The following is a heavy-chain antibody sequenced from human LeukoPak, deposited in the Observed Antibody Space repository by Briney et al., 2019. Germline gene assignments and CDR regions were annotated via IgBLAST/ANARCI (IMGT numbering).Heavy chain of an antibody. Sequence: GGSLRLSCVASGFIFSNYGMTWVRQAPGKGLEWVATISSFGTDYADSVKGRFTISRDNSKNTLYLQMNSLRGDDSGLYYCAKGGVAAADYYYYYMDVWGKGTTVTVSS. J-gene: IGHJ6*03. D-gene: IGHD6-13*01. V-gene: IGHV3-23*01. CDR2: ISSFGT. CDR3: AKGGVAAADYYYYYMDV. CDR1: GFIFSNYG.